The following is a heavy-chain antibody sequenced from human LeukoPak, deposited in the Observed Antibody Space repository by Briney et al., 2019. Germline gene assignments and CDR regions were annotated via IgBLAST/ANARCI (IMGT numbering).Heavy chain of an antibody. CDR2: ISGSGGST. Sequence: GGSLRLPCAASGFTFSSYAMSWVRQAPGKGLEWVSAISGSGGSTYYADSVKGRFTISRDNSKNTLYLQMNSLRAEDTAVYYCAKGGGGSYYIDYWGQGTLVTVSS. CDR1: GFTFSSYA. D-gene: IGHD1-26*01. J-gene: IGHJ4*02. CDR3: AKGGGGSYYIDY. V-gene: IGHV3-23*01.